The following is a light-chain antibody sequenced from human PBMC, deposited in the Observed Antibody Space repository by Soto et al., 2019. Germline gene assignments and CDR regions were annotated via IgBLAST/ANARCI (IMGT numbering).Light chain of an antibody. CDR1: SNDVGSYNL. CDR2: EGS. CDR3: CSYAGSNYYV. V-gene: IGLV2-23*01. Sequence: QSALTQPASVSGSPGQSITISCTGTSNDVGSYNLVSWYQHHPGKAPKLMIFEGSKRPSGVSNRFSDSKSGNTASLTISGLQAEDEADFYCCSYAGSNYYVFGTGTKVTVL. J-gene: IGLJ1*01.